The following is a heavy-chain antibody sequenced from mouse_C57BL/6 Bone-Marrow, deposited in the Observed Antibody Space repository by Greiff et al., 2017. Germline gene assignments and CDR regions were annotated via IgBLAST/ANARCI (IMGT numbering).Heavy chain of an antibody. J-gene: IGHJ2*01. D-gene: IGHD1-1*01. CDR2: IYPRSGNT. V-gene: IGHV1-81*01. CDR1: GYTFTSYG. Sequence: LEESGAELARPGASVKLSCKASGYTFTSYGISWVKQRTGQGLEWIGEIYPRSGNTYYNEKFKGKATLTADKSSSTAYMELRSLTSEDSAVYFCARILYYYGSSPFDYWGQGTTLTVSS. CDR3: ARILYYYGSSPFDY.